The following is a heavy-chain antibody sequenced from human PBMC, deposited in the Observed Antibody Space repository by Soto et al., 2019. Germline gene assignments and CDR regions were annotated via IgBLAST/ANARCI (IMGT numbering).Heavy chain of an antibody. Sequence: PSEPLSLTCAVQGGSIFSAASYRSWIRKPAGKGLEWIGYIAYSGDTYYNTSLRSRVTISADTSENKFSLTLKSVTAADTAVYYRARDAGLHCTDGATQPNAFDIWGQVTMVTVS. CDR2: IAYSGDT. V-gene: IGHV4-31*11. J-gene: IGHJ3*02. CDR3: ARDAGLHCTDGATQPNAFDI. CDR1: GGSIFSAASY. D-gene: IGHD1-26*01.